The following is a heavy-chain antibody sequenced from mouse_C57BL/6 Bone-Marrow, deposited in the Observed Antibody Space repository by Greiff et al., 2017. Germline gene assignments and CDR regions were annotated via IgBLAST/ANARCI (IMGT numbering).Heavy chain of an antibody. CDR3: ARAWGCFDY. Sequence: QVQLQQSGAELARPGASVTMSCKASGYTFTSYTMHWVKQRPGQGLEWIGYINPSSGYTKYNQKFKDKATLTADKSSSTAYMQLSSLTSEDAAVYYCARAWGCFDYWGQGTTLTVSS. CDR1: GYTFTSYT. V-gene: IGHV1-4*01. J-gene: IGHJ2*01. CDR2: INPSSGYT.